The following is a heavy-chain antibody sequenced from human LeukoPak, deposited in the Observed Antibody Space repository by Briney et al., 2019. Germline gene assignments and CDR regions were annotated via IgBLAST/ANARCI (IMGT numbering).Heavy chain of an antibody. J-gene: IGHJ6*02. V-gene: IGHV1-2*02. CDR1: GYTFTGYY. D-gene: IGHD3-3*01. CDR2: INPNSGGT. CDR3: ARDQSTIFGVVTYGMDV. Sequence: GASVKVSCKASGYTFTGYYMHWVRQAPGQGLEWMGWINPNSGGTNYAQKFQGRVTMTRDTSISTAYMELSRLRSDDTAVYYCARDQSTIFGVVTYGMDVWGQGTTVTVSS.